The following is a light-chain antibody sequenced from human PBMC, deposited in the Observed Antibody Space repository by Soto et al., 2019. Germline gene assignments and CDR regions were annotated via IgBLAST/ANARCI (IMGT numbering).Light chain of an antibody. J-gene: IGLJ2*01. CDR1: SSDVGGYNY. Sequence: QSVLPHPPSACCSPGQSVTISCTGASSDVGGYNYVSWYQHHPGKGPKLMIYEVSKRTSGVPDRFSGSKSGNTASLTVSGLQAEDEAHYYCSSFAGTNTVFGGGTKVTVL. V-gene: IGLV2-8*01. CDR3: SSFAGTNTV. CDR2: EVS.